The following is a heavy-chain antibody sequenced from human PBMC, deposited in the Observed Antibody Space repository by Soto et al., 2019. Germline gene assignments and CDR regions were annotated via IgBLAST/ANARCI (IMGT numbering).Heavy chain of an antibody. J-gene: IGHJ6*02. CDR1: GFTFSSYG. CDR3: ARDLFGYCISTSCPTGDV. Sequence: GGSLRLSCAASGFTFSSYGMHWVRQAPGKGLEWVAVIWYDGSNKYYADSVKGRFTISRDNSKNTLYLQMNSLRAEDTAVYYCARDLFGYCISTSCPTGDVWGQGTTVTVSS. V-gene: IGHV3-33*01. CDR2: IWYDGSNK. D-gene: IGHD2-2*01.